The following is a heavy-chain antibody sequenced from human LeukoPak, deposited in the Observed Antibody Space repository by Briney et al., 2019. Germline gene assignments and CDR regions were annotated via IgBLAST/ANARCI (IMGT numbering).Heavy chain of an antibody. CDR3: AKGDRGFDY. V-gene: IGHV3-23*01. D-gene: IGHD1-14*01. J-gene: IGHJ4*02. CDR1: GFTFSSYA. CDR2: ISDSGGRT. Sequence: QPGGSLRLSCATSGFTFSSYAMSWVRQAPGKGLEWVSAISDSGGRTYYAYSVKGRFTISRDNSKNTLYLQMNSLRAEDTAVYYCAKGDRGFDYWGQGTLVTASS.